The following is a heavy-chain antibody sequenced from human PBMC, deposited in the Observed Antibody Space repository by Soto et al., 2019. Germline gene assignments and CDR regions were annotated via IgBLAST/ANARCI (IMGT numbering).Heavy chain of an antibody. CDR1: GFTFRTYA. V-gene: IGHV3-23*01. D-gene: IGHD2-15*01. CDR3: AKDLRPDGRYDLDY. J-gene: IGHJ4*02. Sequence: PGGSLRLSCAAYGFTFRTYAMNWVRQAPGKGLEWVAVIVGDASSIDYADSVKGRFTISRDNSKNILYLQMTSLRVEDTATYFCAKDLRPDGRYDLDYWGQGTLVTVSP. CDR2: IVGDASSI.